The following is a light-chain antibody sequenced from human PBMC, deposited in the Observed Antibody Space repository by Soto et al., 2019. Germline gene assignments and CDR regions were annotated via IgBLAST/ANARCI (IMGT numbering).Light chain of an antibody. V-gene: IGLV2-11*01. Sequence: QSALTQPRSVSGSPGQSVTISCTGTSSDVGHYNSVSWYQQHPGKAPKLMIYDVSKRPSGVPDRFSGSKSGNTASLTISGLQAEDEADYYCCSYAGRYTYVFGAGTKVTVL. CDR3: CSYAGRYTYV. CDR2: DVS. J-gene: IGLJ1*01. CDR1: SSDVGHYNS.